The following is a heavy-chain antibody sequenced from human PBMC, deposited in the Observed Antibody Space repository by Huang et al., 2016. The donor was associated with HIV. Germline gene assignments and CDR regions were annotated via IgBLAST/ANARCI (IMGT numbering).Heavy chain of an antibody. CDR2: IHYDGSNR. V-gene: IGHV3-30*02. D-gene: IGHD3-22*01. J-gene: IGHJ4*02. CDR3: AKFGSSGYLPRYSFDY. CDR1: GFTFSSYG. Sequence: QVQLVESGGGVVQPGGSLRLSCAASGFTFSSYGMHWVRQARGKGLEWVAFIHYDGSNRYYADSVKGRFTISRDNSKNTLYLQMNSLRAEDTAVYFCAKFGSSGYLPRYSFDYWGQGTLVTVSS.